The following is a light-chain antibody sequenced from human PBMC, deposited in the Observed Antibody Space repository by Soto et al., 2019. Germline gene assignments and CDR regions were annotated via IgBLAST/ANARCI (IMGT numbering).Light chain of an antibody. CDR1: QSVSRNY. CDR3: HQYGISPPRT. CDR2: GAS. Sequence: EIVLTQSPGILSLSPGERATLSCRASQSVSRNYLAWYQHKPGQAPRLLIYGASSRATGIPDRFSGSGSGPDFTLTIGRLEPEDFAVYYCHQYGISPPRTFGQGTKVEIK. V-gene: IGKV3-20*01. J-gene: IGKJ1*01.